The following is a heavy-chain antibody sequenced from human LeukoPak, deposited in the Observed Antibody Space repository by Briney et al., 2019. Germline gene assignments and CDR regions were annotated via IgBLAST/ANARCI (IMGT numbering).Heavy chain of an antibody. Sequence: PGRSLRLSCAASGFTFDDYAMHWVRHAPGKGLEWVSGISWNSGSIGYADSVKGRFTISRDNAKNSLYLQMNSLRAEDTALYYCAKGSYCSGGSCYSIAYFDYWGQGTLVTVSS. CDR3: AKGSYCSGGSCYSIAYFDY. J-gene: IGHJ4*02. CDR2: ISWNSGSI. CDR1: GFTFDDYA. D-gene: IGHD2-15*01. V-gene: IGHV3-9*01.